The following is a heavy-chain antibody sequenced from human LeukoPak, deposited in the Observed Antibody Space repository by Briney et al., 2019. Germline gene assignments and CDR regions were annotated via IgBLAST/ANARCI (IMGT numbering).Heavy chain of an antibody. Sequence: GGSLRLSCAASGFTFSSYAMSWVRQAPGKGLEWVSAISGSGGSTYYADSVKGRFTISRDNSKNTLYLQMNSLRAEDTAVYYCAKDADSSGYYFPWYFDYWGQGTLVTVSS. D-gene: IGHD3-22*01. J-gene: IGHJ4*02. CDR1: GFTFSSYA. CDR2: ISGSGGST. V-gene: IGHV3-23*01. CDR3: AKDADSSGYYFPWYFDY.